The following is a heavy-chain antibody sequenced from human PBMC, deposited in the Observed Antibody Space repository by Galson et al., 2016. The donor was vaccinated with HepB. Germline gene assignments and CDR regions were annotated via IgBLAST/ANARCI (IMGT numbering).Heavy chain of an antibody. Sequence: SLRLSCAVSGFTFRSYGMQWARQAPGKGLEWVAVIWNDGSERHYGDSVKGRFTISRDDSKNMVYLQMNSVRGEDTAVYYCVRWGMLGITLDHWGQGTLVTVSS. CDR3: VRWGMLGITLDH. J-gene: IGHJ5*02. D-gene: IGHD2-8*01. V-gene: IGHV3-33*01. CDR2: IWNDGSER. CDR1: GFTFRSYG.